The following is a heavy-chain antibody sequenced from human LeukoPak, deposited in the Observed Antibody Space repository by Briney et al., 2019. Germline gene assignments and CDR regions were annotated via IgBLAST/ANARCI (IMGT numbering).Heavy chain of an antibody. Sequence: TGGSLRLSCAASGFTFSSYSMDWVRQTPGKGLGWVSYVSSSSSTIYYADSVKGRFTISRDNAKNSLYLQMNSLRADDTAVYYCPRGGDYDLWSGYYYPIDRLDYWAQGTLVTVSS. CDR3: PRGGDYDLWSGYYYPIDRLDY. CDR2: VSSSSSTI. CDR1: GFTFSSYS. D-gene: IGHD3-3*01. J-gene: IGHJ4*02. V-gene: IGHV3-48*01.